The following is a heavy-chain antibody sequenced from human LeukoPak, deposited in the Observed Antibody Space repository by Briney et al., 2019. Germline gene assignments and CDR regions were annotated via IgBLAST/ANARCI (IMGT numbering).Heavy chain of an antibody. V-gene: IGHV3-23*01. CDR3: AKCILTGYYKGYMDV. CDR2: ISGSGGYT. J-gene: IGHJ6*03. D-gene: IGHD3-9*01. Sequence: PGGSLRLSCAASGFTFSSYAMSWVRQAPGKGLEWVSAISGSGGYTYYADSVKGRFTVSRDNSKNTLYLQMNSLRAEDTAVYYCAKCILTGYYKGYMDVWGKGTTVTISS. CDR1: GFTFSSYA.